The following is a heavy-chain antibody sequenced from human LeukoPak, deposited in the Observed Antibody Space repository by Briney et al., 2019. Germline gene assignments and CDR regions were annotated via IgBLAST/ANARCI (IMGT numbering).Heavy chain of an antibody. J-gene: IGHJ3*02. V-gene: IGHV4-59*01. CDR2: IYYSGST. CDR3: AKVKRDYCSSTSCYSNAFDI. D-gene: IGHD2-2*01. CDR1: GGSISSYY. Sequence: SETLSLTCTVSGGSISSYYWSWIRQPPGKGLEWIGYIYYSGSTNYNPSLKSRVTISVDTSKNQFSLKLSSVTAADTAAYYCAKVKRDYCSSTSCYSNAFDIWGQGTMVTVSS.